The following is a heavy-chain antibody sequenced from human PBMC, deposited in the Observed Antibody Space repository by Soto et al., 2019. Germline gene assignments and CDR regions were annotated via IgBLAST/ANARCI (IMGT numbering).Heavy chain of an antibody. J-gene: IGHJ6*02. CDR3: ARGRSDSAGSSFGRRMDV. Sequence: QVQLQESGPGLVKSSETLSLICFVSGEALGSGQSYWNWIRQAPGKGLEWIGQTFVTGATKYSASPKRPVTMSVATSKRQISPTLPSVTAADSATYFCARGRSDSAGSSFGRRMDVWGQGPTVTVSS. V-gene: IGHV4-61*01. CDR2: TFVTGAT. D-gene: IGHD3-10*01. CDR1: GEALGSGQSY.